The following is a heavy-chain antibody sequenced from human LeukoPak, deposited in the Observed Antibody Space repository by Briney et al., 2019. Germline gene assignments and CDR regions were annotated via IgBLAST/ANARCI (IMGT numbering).Heavy chain of an antibody. J-gene: IGHJ6*03. V-gene: IGHV1-69*05. CDR2: IIPIFGTA. D-gene: IGHD3-3*01. Sequence: SVKVSCKASGGTFSSYAISWVRQAPGQGLEWMGGIIPIFGTANYAQKFQGRVTITTDESTSTAYMELSSLRSEDTAVYYCATTLRPSDYYYYYMDVWGKGTTVTVSS. CDR3: ATTLRPSDYYYYYMDV. CDR1: GGTFSSYA.